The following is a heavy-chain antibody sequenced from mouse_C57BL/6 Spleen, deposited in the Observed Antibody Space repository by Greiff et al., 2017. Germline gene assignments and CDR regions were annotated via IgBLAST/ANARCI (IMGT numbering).Heavy chain of an antibody. CDR2: LDPEDGDT. J-gene: IGHJ2*01. D-gene: IGHD2-10*02. CDR1: GFNIRDYY. CDR3: TTRYGNYEDY. V-gene: IGHV14-1*01. Sequence: EVKLVESGADLVRPGASVKLSCTASGFNIRDYYMHWVKQRPEQGLEWIGRLDPEDGDTEYAPKFQGKATMTVDTSSNTAYLQLSSLTSEDTAVYYCTTRYGNYEDYWGQGTTLTVSS.